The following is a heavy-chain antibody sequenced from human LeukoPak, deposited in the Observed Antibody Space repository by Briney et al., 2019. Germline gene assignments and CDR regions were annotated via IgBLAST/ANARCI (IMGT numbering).Heavy chain of an antibody. CDR3: AKVRNSNTRYFDL. CDR1: GLTFSRFS. CDR2: ISGSGANT. Sequence: GGSLRLSCAASGLTFSRFSMSWVRQAPGKGLEWVSAISGSGANTYFADSVKGRFTISRDNSKNTLYLQMNSLRAEDTAVYYCAKVRNSNTRYFDLWGRGTLVTLSS. J-gene: IGHJ2*01. V-gene: IGHV3-23*01. D-gene: IGHD2-15*01.